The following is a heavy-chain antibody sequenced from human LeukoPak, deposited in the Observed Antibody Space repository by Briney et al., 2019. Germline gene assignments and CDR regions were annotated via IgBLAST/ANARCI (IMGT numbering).Heavy chain of an antibody. Sequence: GGSLRLSCAASGFTFSSYAMHWVRQAPGKGLEWVAVISRDGTNKYYVDSVKGRFTFSRDNSKNTLYLQMNSLRVDDTGVYYCARGGLESSGRDHWGQGTLVTVSS. CDR3: ARGGLESSGRDH. CDR2: ISRDGTNK. D-gene: IGHD6-19*01. V-gene: IGHV3-30-3*01. CDR1: GFTFSSYA. J-gene: IGHJ4*02.